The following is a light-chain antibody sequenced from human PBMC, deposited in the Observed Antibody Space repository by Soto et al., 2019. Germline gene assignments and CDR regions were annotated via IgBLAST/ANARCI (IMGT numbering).Light chain of an antibody. V-gene: IGKV1-39*01. Sequence: DIQMTQSPSSLSASVGDRVTITCRASQHISYYLNWYQQKPGKAPKLLIHSANSLRSGVPSRFNASGSGTDFTFTISSLQLEDFASYYCQQSFRTPGTFGGGAKVDIK. CDR1: QHISYY. CDR2: SAN. CDR3: QQSFRTPGT. J-gene: IGKJ4*01.